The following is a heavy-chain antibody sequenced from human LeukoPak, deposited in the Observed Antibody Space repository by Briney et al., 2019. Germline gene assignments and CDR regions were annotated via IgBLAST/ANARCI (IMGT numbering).Heavy chain of an antibody. J-gene: IGHJ4*02. CDR2: IYYSGST. V-gene: IGHV4-30-4*01. D-gene: IGHD3-9*01. Sequence: SETLSLTCSVSGGSISSGHYFWRWIRQPPGKGLEWIGYIYYSGSTYFNPSLKSRVTISVDTSKNQFSLKLSSVTAADTAVYYCARASTVLRYFDWGQGTLVTVSS. CDR3: ARASTVLRYFD. CDR1: GGSISSGHYF.